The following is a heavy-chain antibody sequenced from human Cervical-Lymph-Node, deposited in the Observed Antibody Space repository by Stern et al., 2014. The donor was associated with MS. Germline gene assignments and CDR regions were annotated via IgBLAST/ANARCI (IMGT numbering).Heavy chain of an antibody. CDR2: IYWDDDK. Sequence: QVTLRESGPTLVKPTQTLTLTCTFSGFSLSTNGVGVGWIRQPPGKALEWLSLIYWDDDKRYSPSLKSRLTNTKDTSKNQVVLTMTYMDPVDTATYYCAHITAYSGTYPPSYWGQGTLVTVSS. J-gene: IGHJ4*02. CDR1: GFSLSTNGVG. D-gene: IGHD1-26*01. V-gene: IGHV2-5*02. CDR3: AHITAYSGTYPPSY.